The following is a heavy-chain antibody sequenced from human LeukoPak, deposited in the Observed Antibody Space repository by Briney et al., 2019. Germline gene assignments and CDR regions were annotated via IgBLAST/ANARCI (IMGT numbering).Heavy chain of an antibody. V-gene: IGHV1-2*04. D-gene: IGHD3-22*01. CDR3: AVPYDSSGYYTFDY. CDR2: INPNSGGT. Sequence: ASVKVSCKASGYTFTGYYMHWVRQAPGQGLEWMGWINPNSGGTNYAQKFQGWVTMTRDTSISTAYMELSRLRSEDTAVYYCAVPYDSSGYYTFDYWGQGTLVTVSS. J-gene: IGHJ4*02. CDR1: GYTFTGYY.